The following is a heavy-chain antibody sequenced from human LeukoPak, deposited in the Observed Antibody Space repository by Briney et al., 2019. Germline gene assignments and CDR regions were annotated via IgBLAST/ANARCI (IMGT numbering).Heavy chain of an antibody. CDR3: VRKNRDFNAAFDI. Sequence: PGGSLRLSCAASGFTVSNNYMSWVSHAPGKGLEWVSITYSDSSTNYADSVKGRFTISRDTSQNTLSLQMNSLRAEDTAVYYCVRKNRDFNAAFDIWGQGTVVTVSS. J-gene: IGHJ3*02. V-gene: IGHV3-53*01. D-gene: IGHD2-21*02. CDR1: GFTVSNNY. CDR2: TYSDSST.